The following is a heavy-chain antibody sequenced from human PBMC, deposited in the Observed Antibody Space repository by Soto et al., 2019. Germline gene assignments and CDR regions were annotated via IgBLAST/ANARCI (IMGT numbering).Heavy chain of an antibody. J-gene: IGHJ6*02. CDR1: GYTFTSYG. Sequence: QVQLVQSGAEVKKPGASVKVSCKASGYTFTSYGISWVRQAPGQGLEWMGWISAYNGNTNYAQKLQGRVTMTTDTSTSRAYMELRTLRSADTDVYYCARDVGSGYDSVYYYYGMDVWGQGTTVTVSS. D-gene: IGHD5-12*01. V-gene: IGHV1-18*01. CDR2: ISAYNGNT. CDR3: ARDVGSGYDSVYYYYGMDV.